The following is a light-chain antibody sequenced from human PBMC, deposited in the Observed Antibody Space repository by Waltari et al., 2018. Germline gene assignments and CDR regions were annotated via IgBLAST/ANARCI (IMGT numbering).Light chain of an antibody. J-gene: IGLJ3*02. CDR1: AFPPKY. Sequence: SYELTQPPSVSVSPGQTARITCSGDAFPPKYAYCYQQKSGQAPVLVIYEDTKRPSGTPERFSGSSSGTWVTLIINGAQVEDEADYYCYSPDGSDNHAPWVYGGGTKLTVL. V-gene: IGLV3-10*01. CDR3: YSPDGSDNHAPWV. CDR2: EDT.